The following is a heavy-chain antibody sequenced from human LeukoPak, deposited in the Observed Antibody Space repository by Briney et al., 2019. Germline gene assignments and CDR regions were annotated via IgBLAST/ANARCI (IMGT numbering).Heavy chain of an antibody. CDR1: GFTFSSYA. D-gene: IGHD3-22*01. Sequence: PGGSLRLSCSASGFTFSSYAMHWVRQAPGKGLEYVSAISSNGGSTYCADSVQGRFTISRDNSKNTLYLQVSSLRAEDTAVYYCVRGYYDSSGYFDYWGQGTLVTVSS. CDR2: ISSNGGST. V-gene: IGHV3-64D*09. CDR3: VRGYYDSSGYFDY. J-gene: IGHJ4*02.